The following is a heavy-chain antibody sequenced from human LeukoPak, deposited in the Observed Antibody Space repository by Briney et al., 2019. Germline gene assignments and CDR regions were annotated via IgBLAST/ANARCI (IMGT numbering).Heavy chain of an antibody. Sequence: SETLSLTCTVSGGSINSHYWSWLRRPPGKGLEWIGYIYYSGSTNYNPSLKSRVTISVDTSKIQFSLKLSSMTAADTAVYYCARGEDIRYFDLWGRGTLVTVSS. D-gene: IGHD2-15*01. CDR1: GGSINSHY. V-gene: IGHV4-59*11. CDR2: IYYSGST. J-gene: IGHJ2*01. CDR3: ARGEDIRYFDL.